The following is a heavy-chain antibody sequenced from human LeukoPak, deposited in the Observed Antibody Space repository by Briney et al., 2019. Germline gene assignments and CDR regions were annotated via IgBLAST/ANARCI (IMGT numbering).Heavy chain of an antibody. V-gene: IGHV3-7*02. D-gene: IGHD2-15*01. J-gene: IGHJ6*02. CDR2: IKQDGSEM. CDR1: GFSLSTYW. CDR3: ARGGYYAMDV. Sequence: GGSLRLSCVASGFSLSTYWMTWVRQAPGKGLEWVANIKQDGSEMYYVDSVKGRFTISRDNSQNTLYLQMNRLRGEDTAVYYCARGGYYAMDVWGQGTTVTVSS.